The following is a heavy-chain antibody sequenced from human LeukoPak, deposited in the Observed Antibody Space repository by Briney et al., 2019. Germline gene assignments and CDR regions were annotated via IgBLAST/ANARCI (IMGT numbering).Heavy chain of an antibody. CDR1: GGPINNYY. CDR2: INYSGST. Sequence: PSETLSLTCTVSGGPINNYYWSWIRQPPGKGLEWIGNINYSGSTYYNPSLKSRVTISVDRSKNQFSLKLSSVTAADTAVYYCARALGGGGIAVAGTGGLIDYWGREPWSPSPQ. CDR3: ARALGGGGIAVAGTGGLIDY. D-gene: IGHD6-19*01. V-gene: IGHV4-59*12. J-gene: IGHJ4*02.